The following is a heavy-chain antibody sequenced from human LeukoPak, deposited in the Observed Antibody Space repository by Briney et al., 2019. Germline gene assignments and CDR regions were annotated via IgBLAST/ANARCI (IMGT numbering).Heavy chain of an antibody. CDR2: IKQDGSEK. V-gene: IGHV3-7*01. Sequence: ETLSLTCTVSGGSISSGDYYWSWVRQAPGKGLEWVANIKQDGSEKYYVDSVKGRFTISRDNAKNSLYLQMNSLRAEDTAVYYCARVYGDCFDYWGQGTLVTVSS. CDR3: ARVYGDCFDY. J-gene: IGHJ4*02. D-gene: IGHD4-17*01. CDR1: GGSISSGDYY.